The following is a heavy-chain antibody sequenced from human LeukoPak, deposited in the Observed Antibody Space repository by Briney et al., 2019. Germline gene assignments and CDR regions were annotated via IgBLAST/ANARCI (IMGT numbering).Heavy chain of an antibody. D-gene: IGHD6-13*01. V-gene: IGHV4-61*02. CDR2: IYTSGST. Sequence: SETLSLTCTVSGGSISSSSYYWSWIRQPAGKGLEWIGRIYTSGSTNYNPSLKSRVTISVDTSKNQFSLKLSSVTAADTAVYYCARATGYSSSWTNLWGQGTLVTVSS. J-gene: IGHJ5*02. CDR3: ARATGYSSSWTNL. CDR1: GGSISSSSYY.